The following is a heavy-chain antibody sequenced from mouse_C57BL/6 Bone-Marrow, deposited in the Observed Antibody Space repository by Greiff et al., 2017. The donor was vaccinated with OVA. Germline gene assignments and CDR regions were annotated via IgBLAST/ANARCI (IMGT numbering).Heavy chain of an antibody. J-gene: IGHJ3*01. CDR3: AGYEAY. CDR1: GYTFTSYW. V-gene: IGHV1-7*01. D-gene: IGHD2-2*01. Sequence: VQLQQSGAELAKPGASVTLSCKASGYTFTSYWMHWVKQRPGQGLEWIGYFNPSSGYTKYNQKFKDKATLTAEKSSTTAYMQLSIRTYEYSAVYYFAGYEAYWDQETRVTVSA. CDR2: FNPSSGYT.